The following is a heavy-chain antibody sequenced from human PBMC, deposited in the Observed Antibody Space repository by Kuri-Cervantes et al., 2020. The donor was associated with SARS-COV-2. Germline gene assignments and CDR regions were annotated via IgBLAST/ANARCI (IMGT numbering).Heavy chain of an antibody. D-gene: IGHD3-22*01. V-gene: IGHV4-30-4*08. Sequence: SETLSLTCNVSGDSIRRGDYYWSWIRQPPGKGLEWIGYIPYSGSTYYNPSLKSRVTISVDTSKNQLSLKLSSVTAADTAVYYCVREADYYDSSGYQVDWFDPWGQGTLVTVSS. CDR3: VREADYYDSSGYQVDWFDP. J-gene: IGHJ5*02. CDR1: GDSIRRGDYY. CDR2: IPYSGST.